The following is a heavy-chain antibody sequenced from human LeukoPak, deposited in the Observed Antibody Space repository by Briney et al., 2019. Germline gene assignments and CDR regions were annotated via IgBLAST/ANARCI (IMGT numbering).Heavy chain of an antibody. V-gene: IGHV4-59*01. CDR3: ATLTGGDDAFDI. J-gene: IGHJ3*02. CDR2: VYYSGST. CDR1: GVSISYYY. D-gene: IGHD4-23*01. Sequence: SETLSLTCTVSGVSISYYYWSWVRQPPGKGLQWVGYVYYSGSTNYNPALKSRGTISVETSKNKFSQKLNSVTPADTAVYYCATLTGGDDAFDIWGQGTMVTVSS.